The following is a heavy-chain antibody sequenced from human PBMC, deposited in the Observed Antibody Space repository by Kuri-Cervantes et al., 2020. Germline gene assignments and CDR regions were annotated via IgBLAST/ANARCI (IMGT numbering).Heavy chain of an antibody. CDR2: IKQDGSET. D-gene: IGHD3-22*01. Sequence: GEALKISCTASGFTFSGYVMSWVRQGPGKGLEWVANIKQDGSETFYVDSVKGRFTISRDNAKNSLYLQMNSLRVEDAAVYYCVSDGDSSGYRDWGQGTLVTVSS. CDR3: VSDGDSSGYRD. J-gene: IGHJ4*02. V-gene: IGHV3-7*01. CDR1: GFTFSGYV.